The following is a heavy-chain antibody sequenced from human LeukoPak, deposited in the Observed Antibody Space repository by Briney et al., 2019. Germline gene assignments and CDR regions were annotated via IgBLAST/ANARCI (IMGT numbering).Heavy chain of an antibody. D-gene: IGHD6-6*01. CDR3: ARGSKYSSSWYDY. CDR2: INPNSGGT. Sequence: ASVKVSCKASGYTFTGYYMHWVRQAPGQGLEWMGRINPNSGGTNYAQKFQGRATMTRDTSISTAYMELSRLRSDDTAVYYCARGSKYSSSWYDYWGQGTLVTVSS. J-gene: IGHJ4*02. CDR1: GYTFTGYY. V-gene: IGHV1-2*06.